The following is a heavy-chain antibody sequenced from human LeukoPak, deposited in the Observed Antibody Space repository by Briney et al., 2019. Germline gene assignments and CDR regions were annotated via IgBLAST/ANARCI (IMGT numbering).Heavy chain of an antibody. J-gene: IGHJ5*02. Sequence: GWSLRLSCAASGFTFSSYGMHWVRQAPGKGLEWVAVISYDGSNKYYADSVKGRFTISRDNSKNTLYLQMNSLRAEDTAVYYCAKDWGRGVNWFDPWGQGTLVTVSS. CDR3: AKDWGRGVNWFDP. CDR1: GFTFSSYG. CDR2: ISYDGSNK. V-gene: IGHV3-30*18. D-gene: IGHD3-10*01.